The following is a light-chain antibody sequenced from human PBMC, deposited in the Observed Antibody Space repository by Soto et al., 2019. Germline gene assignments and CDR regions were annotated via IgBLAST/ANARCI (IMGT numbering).Light chain of an antibody. Sequence: DIQMTQSPSSLSASVGDRVTISCRASQGIRNYVAWYQQRPGKVPKLLIYAASTLQSGVPSRFSGSGSGTDFTLTISRLQPEAVATYYCQKYNSVPSFGGGTKVEIK. J-gene: IGKJ4*01. CDR1: QGIRNY. CDR2: AAS. CDR3: QKYNSVPS. V-gene: IGKV1-27*01.